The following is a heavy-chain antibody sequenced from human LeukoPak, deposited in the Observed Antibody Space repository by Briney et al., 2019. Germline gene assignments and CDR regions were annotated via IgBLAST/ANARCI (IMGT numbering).Heavy chain of an antibody. D-gene: IGHD2-2*01. CDR3: ARDFWGCSSSPCYSFYYYMDV. Sequence: PSETLSLTCTVSGGSITSHSWTWIRQPPGNGLEWIADTYYTGSTNYNPSLKSRVTLSVDTSKNQFSLRLSSVTAADTAVYYCARDFWGCSSSPCYSFYYYMDVWGKGTTVTVSS. J-gene: IGHJ6*03. CDR1: GGSITSHS. V-gene: IGHV4-59*11. CDR2: TYYTGST.